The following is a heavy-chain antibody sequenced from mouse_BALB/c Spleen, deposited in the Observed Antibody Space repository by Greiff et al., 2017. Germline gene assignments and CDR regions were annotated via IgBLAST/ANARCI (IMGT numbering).Heavy chain of an antibody. CDR2: INPYNDGT. CDR1: GYTFTSYV. J-gene: IGHJ4*01. D-gene: IGHD1-1*01. CDR3: ARSPYDGSSYVYAMDY. Sequence: EVQLQESGPELVKPGASVKMSCKASGYTFTSYVMHWVKQKPGQGLEWIGYINPYNDGTKYNEKFKGKATLTSDKSSSTAYMELSSLTSEDSAVYYCARSPYDGSSYVYAMDYWGQGTSVTVSS. V-gene: IGHV1-14*01.